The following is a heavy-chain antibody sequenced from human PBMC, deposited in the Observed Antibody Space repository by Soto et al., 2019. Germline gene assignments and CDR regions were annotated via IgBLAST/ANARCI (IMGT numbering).Heavy chain of an antibody. V-gene: IGHV4-59*01. CDR2: VYYSGGA. CDR3: TRDGDGRMTTNPYYYYGMDV. CDR1: GGSISGYY. J-gene: IGHJ6*02. Sequence: SETLSLTCTVSGGSISGYYWSWIRQPPGKGLEWIGNVYYSGGAKYNPSVKRRVSISVDTSKNQFSLNLSSVTAADTAVYYCTRDGDGRMTTNPYYYYGMDVWGPGITVTVS. D-gene: IGHD2-21*02.